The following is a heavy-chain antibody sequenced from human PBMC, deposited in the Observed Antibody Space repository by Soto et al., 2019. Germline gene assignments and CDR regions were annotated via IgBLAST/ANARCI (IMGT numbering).Heavy chain of an antibody. V-gene: IGHV4-59*01. CDR2: VYYSGGA. CDR3: TRDGDGRMTTNPYYYYGMDV. CDR1: GGSISGYY. J-gene: IGHJ6*02. Sequence: SETLSLTCTVSGGSISGYYWSWIRQPPGKGLEWIGNVYYSGGAKYNPSVKRRVSISVDTSKNQFSLNLSSVTAADTAVYYCTRDGDGRMTTNPYYYYGMDVWGPGITVTVS. D-gene: IGHD2-21*02.